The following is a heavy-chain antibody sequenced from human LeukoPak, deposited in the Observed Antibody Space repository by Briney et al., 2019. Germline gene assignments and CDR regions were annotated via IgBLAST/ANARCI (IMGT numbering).Heavy chain of an antibody. D-gene: IGHD3-16*02. V-gene: IGHV3-23*01. J-gene: IGHJ4*02. CDR1: GFTFSSYA. CDR3: AEWLSRIYFDY. CDR2: IGGSGGST. Sequence: AGGSLRLSCAASGFTFSSYAMSWVRQAPGKELEWVSAIGGSGGSTYYADSVKGRFTISRDNSKNTLYLQMNSLRAEDTAVYYCAEWLSRIYFDYWGQGTLVTVSS.